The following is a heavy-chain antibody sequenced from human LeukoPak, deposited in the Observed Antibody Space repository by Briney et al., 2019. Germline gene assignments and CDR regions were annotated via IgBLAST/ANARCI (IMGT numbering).Heavy chain of an antibody. D-gene: IGHD3-22*01. CDR2: IYYSGST. CDR3: ARESYYYDSSGYWYYFDY. J-gene: IGHJ4*02. CDR1: GGSISSGGYY. V-gene: IGHV4-31*03. Sequence: PLQTLSLTCTVSGGSISSGGYYWSWIRQHPGKGLEWIGYIYYSGSTYYNPSLKSRVTISVDTSKNQFSLKLSSVTAADTAVYYCARESYYYDSSGYWYYFDYWGQGTLVTVSS.